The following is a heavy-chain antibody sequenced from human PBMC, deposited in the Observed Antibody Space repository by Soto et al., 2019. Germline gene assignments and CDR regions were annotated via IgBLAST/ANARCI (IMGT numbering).Heavy chain of an antibody. J-gene: IGHJ4*02. V-gene: IGHV3-53*01. CDR1: GFTVSSNY. Sequence: GGSLRLSCAASGFTVSSNYMSWVRQAPGKGLEWVSVIYSGGSTYYADSVKGRFTISRDNSKNTLYLQMNSLRAEDTAVYYCARGHRYSSGYYSPFDYWGQGTLVTVSS. D-gene: IGHD3-22*01. CDR2: IYSGGST. CDR3: ARGHRYSSGYYSPFDY.